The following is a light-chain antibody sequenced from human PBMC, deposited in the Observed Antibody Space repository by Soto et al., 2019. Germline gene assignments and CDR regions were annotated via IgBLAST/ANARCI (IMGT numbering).Light chain of an antibody. J-gene: IGKJ4*01. CDR3: QQYDALPLT. CDR1: QDITNY. V-gene: IGKV1-33*01. Sequence: DIQMTQSPSSLSAFVGDRVNITCQASQDITNYLNWYQQKSGKAPRLLIYDASNVETGVPARFSGSGSGTHFTLTISSLQPEDFATYYCQQYDALPLTFGGGTNVELQ. CDR2: DAS.